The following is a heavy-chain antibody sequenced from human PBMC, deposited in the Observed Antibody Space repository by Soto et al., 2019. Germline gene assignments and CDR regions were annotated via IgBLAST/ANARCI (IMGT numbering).Heavy chain of an antibody. Sequence: QLQLQESGPGLVKPSETLSLTCTVSGGSIDSSTYYWDWIRQPPGKGLEWIGTIYYNGNAYYNPSLKCRVTMSVDTSKNQFSLKLISVTAADTAVYYCARHFVAVVIKGWGYWGQGTRVTVSS. V-gene: IGHV4-39*01. CDR3: ARHFVAVVIKGWGY. J-gene: IGHJ4*02. D-gene: IGHD3-22*01. CDR1: GGSIDSSTYY. CDR2: IYYNGNA.